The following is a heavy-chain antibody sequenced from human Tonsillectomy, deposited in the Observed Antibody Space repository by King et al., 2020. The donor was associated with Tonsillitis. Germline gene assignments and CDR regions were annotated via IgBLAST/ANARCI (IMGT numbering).Heavy chain of an antibody. J-gene: IGHJ4*02. CDR1: GFTFSDYA. V-gene: IGHV3-21*01. D-gene: IGHD3-9*01. CDR2: ISSSSSYI. CDR3: ASSRRHILTGYLLSPIDY. Sequence: VQLVESGGDLVKPGGSLRLSCAASGFTFSDYAMNWVRQAPGKGLEWVSSISSSSSYIYYADSMKGRFSISRENAKNSLYLQMNSLRVEDTAVYYCASSRRHILTGYLLSPIDYWGQGTLLTVSS.